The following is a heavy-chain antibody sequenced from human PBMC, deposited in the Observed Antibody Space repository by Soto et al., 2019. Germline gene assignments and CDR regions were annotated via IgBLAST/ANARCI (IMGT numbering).Heavy chain of an antibody. V-gene: IGHV2-5*02. CDR2: IYWDDDK. CDR1: GFSLSTSGVG. Sequence: QITLKESGPTLVKPTQTLTLTCTFSGFSLSTSGVGVCWIRQPPGKALEWLALIYWDDDKRYSPSLKSRLTITKDTSKNQVVLTMTNMDPVDTATYYCAHSALHMITFGGVGVTGYDYWGQGTLVTVTS. D-gene: IGHD3-16*01. CDR3: AHSALHMITFGGVGVTGYDY. J-gene: IGHJ4*02.